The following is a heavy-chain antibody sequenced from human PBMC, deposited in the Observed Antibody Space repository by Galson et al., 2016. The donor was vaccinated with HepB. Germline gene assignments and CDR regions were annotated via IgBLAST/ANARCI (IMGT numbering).Heavy chain of an antibody. J-gene: IGHJ4*02. V-gene: IGHV3-21*01. CDR1: GFTFSKYS. CDR3: VSDKEDSSGYFGY. D-gene: IGHD3-22*01. Sequence: SLRLSCAASGFTFSKYSMHWVRQAPGMRLEWVSSISLSSSYIYYADSVQGRFTISRDNAKNSLYLQMNSLRAEDTAVYYCVSDKEDSSGYFGYWGQGTLVTVAS. CDR2: ISLSSSYI.